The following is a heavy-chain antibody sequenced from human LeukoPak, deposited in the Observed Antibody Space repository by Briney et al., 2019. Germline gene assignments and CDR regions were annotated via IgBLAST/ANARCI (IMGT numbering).Heavy chain of an antibody. V-gene: IGHV1-69*06. J-gene: IGHJ4*02. CDR3: VRDYDISGPQKNFFDY. Sequence: ASVKVSCKASGGTFSSYVISWVRQAPGQGLQWMGGIVPMFGAVNYAQKFQGRVTITADKSTGTAYMELSSLRSEDTAVYYCVRDYDISGPQKNFFDYWGQGTLVTVSS. CDR2: IVPMFGAV. CDR1: GGTFSSYV. D-gene: IGHD3-22*01.